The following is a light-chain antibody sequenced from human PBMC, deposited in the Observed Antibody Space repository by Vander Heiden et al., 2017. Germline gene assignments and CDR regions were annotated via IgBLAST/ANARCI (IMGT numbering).Light chain of an antibody. CDR1: QSVNSH. CDR3: QQDDNWPLIT. CDR2: GAS. V-gene: IGKV3-15*01. Sequence: EIVMTQSPATLSVSPGERATLSCRASQSVNSHLAWYQQKPGQAPRLLIFGASSRATGIPARFSGSGYGTEFSLTISSLQSEDFAVYFCQQDDNWPLITFGGGTKVEIK. J-gene: IGKJ4*01.